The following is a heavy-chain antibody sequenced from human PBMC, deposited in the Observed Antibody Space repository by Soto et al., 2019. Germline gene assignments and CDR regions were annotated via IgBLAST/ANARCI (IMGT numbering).Heavy chain of an antibody. D-gene: IGHD6-13*01. CDR2: ISGSGGST. Sequence: EVQLLESGGGLVQPGGSLRLSCAASGFTFSSYAMSWVRQAPGKGLEWVSAISGSGGSTYYAEYVKGRFTISRDNSKNTLYLQMNSLRAEDTAVYFCAKADSSSWFYWYFDLWGRGTLVTVSS. CDR3: AKADSSSWFYWYFDL. CDR1: GFTFSSYA. J-gene: IGHJ2*01. V-gene: IGHV3-23*01.